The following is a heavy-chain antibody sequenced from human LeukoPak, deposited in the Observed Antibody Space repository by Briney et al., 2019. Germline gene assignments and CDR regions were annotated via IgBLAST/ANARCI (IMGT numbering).Heavy chain of an antibody. D-gene: IGHD3-22*01. J-gene: IGHJ4*02. Sequence: SETLSLTCAVYGVSFSGYYWTWIRQPPGKGLEWIGEINYSGITNYNPSLKSRITISIDTSKNQFSLKLNSVTAADTAVYYCARVREAEYYDSTSSDYWGQGTLVTVSS. V-gene: IGHV4-34*01. CDR2: INYSGIT. CDR1: GVSFSGYY. CDR3: ARVREAEYYDSTSSDY.